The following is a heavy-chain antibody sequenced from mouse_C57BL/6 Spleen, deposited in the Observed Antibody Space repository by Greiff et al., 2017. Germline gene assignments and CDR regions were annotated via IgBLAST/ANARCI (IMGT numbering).Heavy chain of an antibody. D-gene: IGHD1-1*01. CDR2: INPSSGYT. V-gene: IGHV1-7*01. CDR1: GYTFTSYW. J-gene: IGHJ2*01. CDR3: ALYYYGSGFDY. Sequence: QVQLKQSGAELAKPGASVKLSCKASGYTFTSYWMHWVKQRPGQGLEWIGYINPSSGYTKYNQKFKDKATLTADKSSSTAYMQLSSLTYEDSAVYYCALYYYGSGFDYWGQGTTLTVSS.